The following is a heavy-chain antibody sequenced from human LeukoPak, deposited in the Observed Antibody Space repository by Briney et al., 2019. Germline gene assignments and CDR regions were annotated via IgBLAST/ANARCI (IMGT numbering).Heavy chain of an antibody. D-gene: IGHD3-22*01. V-gene: IGHV1-2*02. CDR3: ARGGKLLDYYDTKDY. CDR2: INPNSGGT. CDR1: GYTFTGYY. Sequence: ASVKVSCKASGYTFTGYYMHWVRQAPGQGLEWMGWINPNSGGTNYAQKFQGRVTMTRDTSISTAYMELSRLRSDDTAVYYCARGGKLLDYYDTKDYWGQGTLVTVS. J-gene: IGHJ4*02.